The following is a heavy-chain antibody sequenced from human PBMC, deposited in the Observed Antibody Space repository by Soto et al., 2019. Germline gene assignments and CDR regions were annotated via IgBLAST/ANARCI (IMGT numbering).Heavy chain of an antibody. J-gene: IGHJ6*02. CDR3: ARAIVSFFEWPYYCNGMGV. D-gene: IGHD3-3*02. Sequence: PSQALSLTCAISGDSVSSNSAAWNWIRQSPSRGLEWLGRTYYRSKWYNDYAVSVKSRITINPDTSKNQFCLQLNSVTPEDTAVYYCARAIVSFFEWPYYCNGMGVWGRETT. CDR1: GDSVSSNSAA. CDR2: TYYRSKWYN. V-gene: IGHV6-1*01.